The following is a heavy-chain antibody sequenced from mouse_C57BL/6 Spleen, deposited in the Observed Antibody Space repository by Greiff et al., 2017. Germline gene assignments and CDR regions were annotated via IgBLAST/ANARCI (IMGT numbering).Heavy chain of an antibody. CDR3: ARDGSLSYWYFDV. J-gene: IGHJ1*03. D-gene: IGHD2-3*01. V-gene: IGHV1-54*01. Sequence: VQRVESGAELVRPGTSVKVSCKASGYAFTNYLIEWVKQRPGQGLEWIGVINPGSGGTNYNEKFKGKATLTADKSSSTAYMQLSSLTSEDSAVYFCARDGSLSYWYFDVWGTGTTVTVSS. CDR2: INPGSGGT. CDR1: GYAFTNYL.